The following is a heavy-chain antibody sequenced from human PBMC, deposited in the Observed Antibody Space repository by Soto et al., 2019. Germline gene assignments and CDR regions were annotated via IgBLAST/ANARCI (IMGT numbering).Heavy chain of an antibody. CDR3: ARWGSSSSLYYYYYYGMDV. CDR2: ISSSSSYI. Sequence: PGESLKISCAASGFTFSSYSMNWVRQAPGKGLEWVSSISSSSSYIYYADSVKGRFTISRDNAKNSLYLQMNSLRAEDTAVYYCARWGSSSSLYYYYYYGMDVWGQGTTVTVSS. CDR1: GFTFSSYS. J-gene: IGHJ6*02. V-gene: IGHV3-21*01. D-gene: IGHD6-6*01.